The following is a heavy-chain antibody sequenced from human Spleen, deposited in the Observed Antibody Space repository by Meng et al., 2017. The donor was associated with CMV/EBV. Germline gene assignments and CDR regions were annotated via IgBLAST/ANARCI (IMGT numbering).Heavy chain of an antibody. J-gene: IGHJ6*02. Sequence: LSLTCAASGFTFNDHYMDWVRQAPGKGLEWVGRIRNKAHSYTTEYVASVKGRFTISRDNAKNTLYLQMNSLRADDTAVYYCARPSLVWYYYGMDVWGQGTTVTVSS. D-gene: IGHD2-21*01. CDR2: IRNKAHSYTT. CDR1: GFTFNDHY. V-gene: IGHV3-72*01. CDR3: ARPSLVWYYYGMDV.